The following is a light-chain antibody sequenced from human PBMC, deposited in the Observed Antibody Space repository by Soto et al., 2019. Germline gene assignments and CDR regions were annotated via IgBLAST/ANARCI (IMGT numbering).Light chain of an antibody. V-gene: IGKV2-30*02. Sequence: DVVRTHTPLSLSVAPGQPASVSCRSSQSLAQSDGNSYLNWFQQRPGKSPRRLIYMVSNRESGVPARFSGSGSGTDFTLKISRVEAEDVGVYYCMQATHWPWTFGQGTKVDI. CDR1: QSLAQSDGNSY. CDR3: MQATHWPWT. CDR2: MVS. J-gene: IGKJ1*01.